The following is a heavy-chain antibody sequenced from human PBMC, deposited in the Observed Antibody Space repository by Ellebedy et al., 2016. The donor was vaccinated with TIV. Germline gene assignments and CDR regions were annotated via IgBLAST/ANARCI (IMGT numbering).Heavy chain of an antibody. CDR3: ARGRPRSIADDAFDI. J-gene: IGHJ3*02. CDR2: INSDGSST. CDR1: GFIFSGYW. Sequence: GESLKISCAASGFIFSGYWMHWVRQAPGKGLVWVSRINSDGSSTNYADSVKGRFTISRDNAKNTLYLQMNSLRAEDTAVYYCARGRPRSIADDAFDIWGQGTMVTVSS. V-gene: IGHV3-74*01. D-gene: IGHD6-13*01.